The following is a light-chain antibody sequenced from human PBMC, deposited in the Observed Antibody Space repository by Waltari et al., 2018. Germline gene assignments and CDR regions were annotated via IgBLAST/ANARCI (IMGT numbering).Light chain of an antibody. CDR3: GSYTTSSRDYV. CDR2: EVN. Sequence: QSALTPPASVSGSPGQSITISCTGTSTDIGGYNYVSWYQQYPGKAPKLMIYEVNNRPSEVSKRFSGSKSGNTASLTISGLQAEDEADYYCGSYTTSSRDYVFGTGTKVTVL. J-gene: IGLJ1*01. CDR1: STDIGGYNY. V-gene: IGLV2-14*01.